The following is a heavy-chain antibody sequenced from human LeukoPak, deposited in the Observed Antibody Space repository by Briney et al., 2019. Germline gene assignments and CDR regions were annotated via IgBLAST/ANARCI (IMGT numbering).Heavy chain of an antibody. CDR3: ARPSVTGWFDP. CDR1: GDSISSTNYY. V-gene: IGHV4-39*01. J-gene: IGHJ5*02. CDR2: IYYSGST. Sequence: SETLSLTCTVSGDSISSTNYYWGWIRQPPGKGQEWIGSIYYSGSTYYNPSLESRVTISVDTSKNQFSLKLSSVTAADTAVYYCARPSVTGWFDPWGQGTLVTVSS. D-gene: IGHD1-20*01.